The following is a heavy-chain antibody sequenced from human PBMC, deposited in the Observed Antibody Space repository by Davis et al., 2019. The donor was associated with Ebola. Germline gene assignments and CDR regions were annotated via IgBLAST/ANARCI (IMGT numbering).Heavy chain of an antibody. CDR3: ARERTAVADIDY. CDR1: GFTFSSYG. V-gene: IGHV3-33*01. Sequence: GESLKISCAASGFTFSSYGMHWVRQAPGKGLEWVAVIWYDGSNKYYADSVKGRFTISRDNSKNTLYLQMNSLRAEDTAVYYCARERTAVADIDYWGQGTLVTVSS. D-gene: IGHD6-19*01. CDR2: IWYDGSNK. J-gene: IGHJ4*02.